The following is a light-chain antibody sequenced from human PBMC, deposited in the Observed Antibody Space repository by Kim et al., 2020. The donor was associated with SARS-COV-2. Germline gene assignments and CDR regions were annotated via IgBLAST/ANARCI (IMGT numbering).Light chain of an antibody. Sequence: AYVGHRVTITCRASQSIRRWLAWYQQKPGKAPKLLIYDASSLESGVPSRFSGTGSGTEFTLSISSLQPDDFATYYCQQFNSYPWTFGQGTKVEIK. CDR2: DAS. J-gene: IGKJ1*01. CDR3: QQFNSYPWT. CDR1: QSIRRW. V-gene: IGKV1-5*01.